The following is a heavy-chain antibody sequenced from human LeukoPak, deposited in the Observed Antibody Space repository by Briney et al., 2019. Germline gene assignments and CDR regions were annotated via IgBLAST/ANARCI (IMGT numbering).Heavy chain of an antibody. CDR2: ISSSSSYI. Sequence: GGSLRLSCAASGFTFSSYSMNWVRQAPGKGLEWVSSISSSSSYIYYADSVKGRFTISRDSSKNTLFLQMNSLRAEDTAIYYCARDCCLLAAAGHWGQGTLVTVSS. D-gene: IGHD6-13*01. CDR3: ARDCCLLAAAGH. CDR1: GFTFSSYS. J-gene: IGHJ4*02. V-gene: IGHV3-21*01.